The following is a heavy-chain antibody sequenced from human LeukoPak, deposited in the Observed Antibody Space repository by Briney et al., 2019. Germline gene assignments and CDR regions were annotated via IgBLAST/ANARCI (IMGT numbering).Heavy chain of an antibody. D-gene: IGHD1-7*01. J-gene: IGHJ3*02. V-gene: IGHV1-69*04. CDR3: ARDVTYNWNYGAFDI. CDR1: GGTFSSYA. CDR2: IIPILGIA. Sequence: SVKVSCKASGGTFSSYAISWVRQAPGQGLEWMGRIIPILGIANYAQKFQGRVTITADKSTSTAYMELSSLRPEDTAVYYCARDVTYNWNYGAFDIWGQGTMVTVSS.